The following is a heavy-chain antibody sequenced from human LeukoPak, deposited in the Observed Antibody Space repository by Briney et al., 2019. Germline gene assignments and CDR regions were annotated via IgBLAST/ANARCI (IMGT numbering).Heavy chain of an antibody. CDR1: GGSISSSSYY. V-gene: IGHV4-39*07. D-gene: IGHD1-26*01. Sequence: SETLSLTCTVSGGSISSSSYYWGWIRQPPGKGLEWIGSIYYSGSTYYNPSLKSRVTISVDTSKNQFSLKLSSVTAADTAVYYCARALTWELYNSWFDPWGQGTLVTVSS. CDR3: ARALTWELYNSWFDP. CDR2: IYYSGST. J-gene: IGHJ5*02.